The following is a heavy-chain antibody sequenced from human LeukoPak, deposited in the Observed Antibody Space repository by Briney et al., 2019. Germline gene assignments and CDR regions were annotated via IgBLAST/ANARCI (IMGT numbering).Heavy chain of an antibody. V-gene: IGHV3-7*01. Sequence: GGSLRLSCAASGFTFSDYWMTWVRQAPGKGLEWVATIKQDGSQKHYGDSVKGRLTISRDNAKNSMYLQMNSLRADDTAVYYCTSPPLGYCSSTTCRFDYWGQGTLVTVSS. CDR2: IKQDGSQK. CDR1: GFTFSDYW. J-gene: IGHJ4*02. D-gene: IGHD2-2*03. CDR3: TSPPLGYCSSTTCRFDY.